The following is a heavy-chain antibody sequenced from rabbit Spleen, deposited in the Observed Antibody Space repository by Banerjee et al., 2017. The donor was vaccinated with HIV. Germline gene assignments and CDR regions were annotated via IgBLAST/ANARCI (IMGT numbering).Heavy chain of an antibody. CDR1: GFSFSSSYD. V-gene: IGHV1S40*01. CDR2: IDSGSRDFT. J-gene: IGHJ6*01. D-gene: IGHD7-1*01. CDR3: ARDTGTSFSSYGMDL. Sequence: QSLEESGGDLVKPGASLTLTCTASGFSFSSSYDMCWVRQAPGKGLEWIACIDSGSRDFTYYASWAKGRFTISKTSSTTVTLQMTSLTVADTATYFCARDTGTSFSSYGMDLWAKAPSSPS.